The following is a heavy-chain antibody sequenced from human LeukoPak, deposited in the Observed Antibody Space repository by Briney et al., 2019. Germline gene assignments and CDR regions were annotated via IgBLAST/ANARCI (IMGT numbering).Heavy chain of an antibody. CDR1: GYTFTCYY. V-gene: IGHV1-2*02. J-gene: IGHJ5*02. CDR3: ARDGRGLWFGELYDWFDP. D-gene: IGHD3-10*01. CDR2: INPNSGGT. Sequence: GASVKVSCKASGYTFTCYYMHWVRQAPGQGLKWMGWINPNSGGTNYAQKFQGRVTMTRDTSISTAYMELSRLRSDDTAVYYCARDGRGLWFGELYDWFDPWGQGTLVTVSS.